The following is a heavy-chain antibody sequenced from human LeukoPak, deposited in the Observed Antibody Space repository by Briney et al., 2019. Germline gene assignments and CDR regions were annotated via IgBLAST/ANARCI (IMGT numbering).Heavy chain of an antibody. V-gene: IGHV1-18*01. Sequence: APVPHCLMDSDYTFTTYGSNRVWMSPGQGLEGKTWISSYNGNTNYAQKLQGRVTMTTAPSTSTAYMELRSLRSDDTAVYYCARDPRQLRVFDPWGQGTLVTVSS. CDR1: DYTFTTYG. J-gene: IGHJ5*02. CDR3: ARDPRQLRVFDP. CDR2: ISSYNGNT. D-gene: IGHD5-18*01.